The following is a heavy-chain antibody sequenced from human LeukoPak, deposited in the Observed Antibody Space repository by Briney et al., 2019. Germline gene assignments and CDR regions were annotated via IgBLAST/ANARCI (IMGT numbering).Heavy chain of an antibody. Sequence: SETLSLTRTVSGGSISSSSYYWGWIRQPPGKGLEWIGSIYYSGSTYYNPSLKSRVTISVDTFKNQFSLKLSSVTAADTAVYYCARHGGYRYKTLNYYYYMDVWGKGATVTVSS. CDR2: IYYSGST. V-gene: IGHV4-39*01. CDR1: GGSISSSSYY. J-gene: IGHJ6*03. D-gene: IGHD5-18*01. CDR3: ARHGGYRYKTLNYYYYMDV.